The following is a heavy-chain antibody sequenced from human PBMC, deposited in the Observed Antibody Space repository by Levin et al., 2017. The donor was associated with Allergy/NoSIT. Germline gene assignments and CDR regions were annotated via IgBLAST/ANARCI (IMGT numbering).Heavy chain of an antibody. D-gene: IGHD2-21*01. Sequence: GGSLRLSCAASGFTFSSYSMNWVRQAPGKGLEWVSYISSSGSTRYYADSVKGRFTISRDNAKNSLYLQMNSLRAEDTAVYYCARDYSPRGYYYGMDVWGQGTTVTVSS. CDR2: ISSSGSTR. CDR3: ARDYSPRGYYYGMDV. V-gene: IGHV3-48*01. J-gene: IGHJ6*02. CDR1: GFTFSSYS.